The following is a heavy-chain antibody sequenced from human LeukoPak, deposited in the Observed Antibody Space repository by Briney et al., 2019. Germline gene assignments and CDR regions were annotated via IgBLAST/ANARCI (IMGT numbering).Heavy chain of an antibody. V-gene: IGHV4-38-2*02. D-gene: IGHD3-22*01. J-gene: IGHJ4*02. Sequence: SETLSLTCTVSGYSISNGYNWGWVRQPPGKGLECIGSISHTGSTYYNPSLESRVTISVDTSKNQFSLKLSSVTAADTAVYYCATTFSSSSGGTISNWGQGTLVTVSS. CDR2: ISHTGST. CDR1: GYSISNGYN. CDR3: ATTFSSSSGGTISN.